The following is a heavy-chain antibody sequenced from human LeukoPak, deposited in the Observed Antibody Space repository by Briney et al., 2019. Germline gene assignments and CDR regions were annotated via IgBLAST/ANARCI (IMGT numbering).Heavy chain of an antibody. CDR1: GFTFDDYA. Sequence: GGSLRLSCAASGFTFDDYAMHWVRQAPGKGLEWVSGITWNSDYKVYADSVKGRFTISRDNAKNSLYLQMNSLRDEDTALYYCAARHSYRSGRFYFDFWGQGTLVTVSS. D-gene: IGHD6-19*01. V-gene: IGHV3-9*01. CDR2: ITWNSDYK. J-gene: IGHJ4*02. CDR3: AARHSYRSGRFYFDF.